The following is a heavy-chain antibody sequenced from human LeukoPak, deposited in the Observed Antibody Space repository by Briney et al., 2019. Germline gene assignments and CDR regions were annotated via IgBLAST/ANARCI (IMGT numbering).Heavy chain of an antibody. J-gene: IGHJ5*02. CDR1: GFTFSSYA. CDR2: ISSNGGST. Sequence: GGSLRLSCAASGFTFSSYAMHWVRQAPGKGQEYVSAISSNGGSTYYANSVKGRFTISRDNSKNTLYLQMGSLRAEDMAVYYCARRTVTTLGNWFDPWGQGTLVTVSS. V-gene: IGHV3-64*01. CDR3: ARRTVTTLGNWFDP. D-gene: IGHD4-17*01.